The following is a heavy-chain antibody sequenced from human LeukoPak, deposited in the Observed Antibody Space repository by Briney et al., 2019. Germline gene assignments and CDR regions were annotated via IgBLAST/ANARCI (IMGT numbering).Heavy chain of an antibody. CDR3: ARSYIAVTGPDTFDV. V-gene: IGHV4-38-2*01. Sequence: SETLSLTCAVSGYSITSGYYWGWIRQPPGKGLGWIGSIHHSGSTYYNPSPKRRATISVDTSKNQFSLKLSSVTAADTAVYYCARSYIAVTGPDTFDVWGQGTMVTVSS. CDR1: GYSITSGYY. J-gene: IGHJ3*01. CDR2: IHHSGST. D-gene: IGHD6-19*01.